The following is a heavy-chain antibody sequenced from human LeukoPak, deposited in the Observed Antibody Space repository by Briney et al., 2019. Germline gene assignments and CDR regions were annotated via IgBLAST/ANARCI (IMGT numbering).Heavy chain of an antibody. Sequence: GGSLRLSCAASGFTFSSYGMHWVRQAPGKGLEWVAVISYDGSNKYYADSVKGRFTISRDNSKNTLYLQMNSLIAEDTAVYYCANGPDHYYDGSGPNYLWGRGTLVTVSS. CDR2: ISYDGSNK. CDR3: ANGPDHYYDGSGPNYL. D-gene: IGHD3-22*01. V-gene: IGHV3-30*18. CDR1: GFTFSSYG. J-gene: IGHJ2*01.